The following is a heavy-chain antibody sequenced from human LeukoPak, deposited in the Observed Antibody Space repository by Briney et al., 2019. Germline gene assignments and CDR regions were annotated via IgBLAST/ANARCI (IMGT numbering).Heavy chain of an antibody. D-gene: IGHD6-19*01. CDR2: ISCSGSTI. Sequence: GGSLRLSCAASGFTFSDFYMSWIRQAPGKGREGVSYISCSGSTIYYADSVKGRFTISRDNAKNSLYLQMNSLRAEDTAVYYCARGDNEGSGWFGIDYWGQGTLVTVSS. CDR1: GFTFSDFY. J-gene: IGHJ4*02. V-gene: IGHV3-11*01. CDR3: ARGDNEGSGWFGIDY.